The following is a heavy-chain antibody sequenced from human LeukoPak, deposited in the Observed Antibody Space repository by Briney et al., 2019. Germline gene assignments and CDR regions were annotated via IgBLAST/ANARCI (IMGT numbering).Heavy chain of an antibody. CDR2: IYYSEST. V-gene: IGHV4-31*03. J-gene: IGHJ5*02. D-gene: IGHD3-22*01. CDR3: ATSAPGDYYDRSGYPAWFDP. Sequence: SETLSLTCTVSGGSISSGGYYWSWIRQHPGKGLEWIGYIYYSESTYYNPSRKSRVAISVDPSKTQFSLKLSSVTAADTAVYYCATSAPGDYYDRSGYPAWFDPWGQGTLVTVSS. CDR1: GGSISSGGYY.